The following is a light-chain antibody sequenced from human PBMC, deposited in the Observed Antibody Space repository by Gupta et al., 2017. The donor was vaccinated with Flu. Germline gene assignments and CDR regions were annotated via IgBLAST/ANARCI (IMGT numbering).Light chain of an antibody. CDR1: SSDVGGYNY. Sequence: SSDVGGYNYVSWYQQHPGKAPKLMIYDVSNRPSGVSNRFSGSKSGNTASLTISGLQAEDEADYYCSSYTSSSTFYVFGTGTKVTVL. J-gene: IGLJ1*01. V-gene: IGLV2-14*04. CDR3: SSYTSSSTFYV. CDR2: DVS.